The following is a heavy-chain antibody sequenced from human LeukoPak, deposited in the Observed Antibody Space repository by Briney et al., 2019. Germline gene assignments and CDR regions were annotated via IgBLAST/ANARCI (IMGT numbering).Heavy chain of an antibody. Sequence: SETLSLTCAVYGESFNDYYWSWIRQPPGKGLEWIGEINHRGRTNYNPSLKSRVTISVDTSKNQFSLRLSSVTAAVTAMYYCARVDYGDYSKDFDYWGQGILVTVSS. D-gene: IGHD4-17*01. J-gene: IGHJ4*02. V-gene: IGHV4-34*01. CDR1: GESFNDYY. CDR3: ARVDYGDYSKDFDY. CDR2: INHRGRT.